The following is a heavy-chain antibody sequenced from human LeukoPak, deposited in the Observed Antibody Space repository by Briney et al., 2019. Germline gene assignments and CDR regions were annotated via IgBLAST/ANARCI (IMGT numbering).Heavy chain of an antibody. CDR3: ARDRIQLWHAFFDY. J-gene: IGHJ4*02. V-gene: IGHV3-30-3*01. CDR2: ISPDGTKD. D-gene: IGHD5-18*01. Sequence: GRSLRLSCAASGFTFSSYAMHWVRHSPGKGLEWLALISPDGTKDYYPDSVKGRFTISRDNSKNTLYLQMNGLGAEDTAVYYCARDRIQLWHAFFDYWGQGTLVTVSS. CDR1: GFTFSSYA.